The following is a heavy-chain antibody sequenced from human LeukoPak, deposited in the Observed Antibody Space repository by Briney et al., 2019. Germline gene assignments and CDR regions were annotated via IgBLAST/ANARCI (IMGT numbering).Heavy chain of an antibody. Sequence: GGSLRLSCAASGFTFSSYWMSWVRQAPGKGLEGWPNIKQDGSEKYYVDSVKGRFTISRDNAKNSLYLQMNSLRAEDTAVYYCARGVSSSWGDNWFDPWGQGTLVTVSS. D-gene: IGHD6-13*01. CDR1: GFTFSSYW. J-gene: IGHJ5*02. CDR2: IKQDGSEK. V-gene: IGHV3-7*03. CDR3: ARGVSSSWGDNWFDP.